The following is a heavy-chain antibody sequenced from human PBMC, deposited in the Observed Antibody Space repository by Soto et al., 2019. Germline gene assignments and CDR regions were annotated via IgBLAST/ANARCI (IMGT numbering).Heavy chain of an antibody. Sequence: GSSVKVSCKASGYTFTSYDINWVRQATGQGLEWMGWMNPNSGNTGYAQKFQGRVTMTRNTSISTAYMELSSLRSEDTAVYYCARVVGAVYYYYYGMDVWRQGKTVHVSS. D-gene: IGHD1-26*01. CDR2: MNPNSGNT. CDR3: ARVVGAVYYYYYGMDV. J-gene: IGHJ6*02. CDR1: GYTFTSYD. V-gene: IGHV1-8*01.